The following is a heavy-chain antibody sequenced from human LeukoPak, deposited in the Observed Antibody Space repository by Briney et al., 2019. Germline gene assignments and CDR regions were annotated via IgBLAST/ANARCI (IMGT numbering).Heavy chain of an antibody. CDR1: GGSISSYY. CDR3: ASEKWMGDAFDI. D-gene: IGHD6-19*01. J-gene: IGHJ3*02. CDR2: IYYSGST. V-gene: IGHV4-59*01. Sequence: SETLSLTCTVSGGSISSYYWSWIRQPPGKGLEWIGYIYYSGSTNYNPSLKSRVTISVDTSKNQFSLKLSSVTAADTAVYYCASEKWMGDAFDIWGQGTMVTVSS.